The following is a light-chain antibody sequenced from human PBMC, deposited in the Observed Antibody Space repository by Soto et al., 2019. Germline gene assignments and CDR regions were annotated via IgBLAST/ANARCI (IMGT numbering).Light chain of an antibody. CDR3: QQSYSLPLT. CDR1: QSIRDY. J-gene: IGKJ3*01. CDR2: GAS. V-gene: IGKV1-39*01. Sequence: DIQMTQSPSSLSASVGDRVAITCRSSQSIRDYLNWYQQKPGKALKLVTYGASNLQSGVPPRFSGSGSGSEFTLTISGLQPDDFAIYFCQQSYSLPLTFGPGTKVDV.